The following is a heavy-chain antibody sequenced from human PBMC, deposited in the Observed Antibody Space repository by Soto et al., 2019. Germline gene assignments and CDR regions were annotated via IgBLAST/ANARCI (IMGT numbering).Heavy chain of an antibody. CDR2: IAGSFGTT. V-gene: IGHV3-23*01. Sequence: VQLLESGGGLVQPGGSLRLSCAASGFTFNNYIMSWVRQAPGKGLEWVSTIAGSFGTTAYADSVKGRFTISRDNSQTTLFLQLNSLRSEDSAIYYCAKDPPYRMYYFQPWGQGTPVTVSP. CDR3: AKDPPYRMYYFQP. J-gene: IGHJ5*02. D-gene: IGHD2-8*01. CDR1: GFTFNNYI.